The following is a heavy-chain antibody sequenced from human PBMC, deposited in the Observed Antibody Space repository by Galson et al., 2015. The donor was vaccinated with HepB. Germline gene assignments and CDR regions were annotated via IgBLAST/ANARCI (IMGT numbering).Heavy chain of an antibody. CDR1: GYTFSSYS. J-gene: IGHJ5*02. D-gene: IGHD2-15*01. CDR3: ARGAHVAVVTATLNNWFDP. Sequence: SVKVSCKASGYTFSSYSLAWVRRAPGQGLEWMGWISAYDSSTTYAQKFQGRVTMTTETSTATAYMELRSLRSDDTAVYYCARGAHVAVVTATLNNWFDPWGQGTLVTVSS. V-gene: IGHV1-18*01. CDR2: ISAYDSST.